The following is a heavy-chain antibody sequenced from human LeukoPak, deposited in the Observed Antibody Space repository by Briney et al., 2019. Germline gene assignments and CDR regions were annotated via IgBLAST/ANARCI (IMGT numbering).Heavy chain of an antibody. CDR3: ATGLLPQLLYDY. J-gene: IGHJ4*02. D-gene: IGHD2-2*02. Sequence: ASVKVSCKVSGYTLTELSMHWVLQAPGKGLEWMGGFDPEDGETIYAQKFQGRVTMTEDTSTDTAYMELSSLRSEDTAVYYCATGLLPQLLYDYWGQGTLVTVSS. V-gene: IGHV1-24*01. CDR2: FDPEDGET. CDR1: GYTLTELS.